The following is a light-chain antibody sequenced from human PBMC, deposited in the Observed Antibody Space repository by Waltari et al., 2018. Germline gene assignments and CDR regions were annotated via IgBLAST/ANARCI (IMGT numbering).Light chain of an antibody. V-gene: IGLV2-14*03. J-gene: IGLJ3*02. CDR2: DVN. CDR1: SSDVGVYHY. Sequence: QSALTQPASVSGSPGQSITLPCTGTSSDVGVYHYVSWYQQHPGKAPKVMIYDVNKRPSGISNRFSGSKSGNTASLTISGLQADDEADYYCSSYTSSATLVFGGGTKLTVL. CDR3: SSYTSSATLV.